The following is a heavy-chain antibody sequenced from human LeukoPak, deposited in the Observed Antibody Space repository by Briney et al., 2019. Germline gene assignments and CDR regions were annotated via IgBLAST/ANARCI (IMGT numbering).Heavy chain of an antibody. CDR1: GGSISSSSYY. V-gene: IGHV4-39*01. J-gene: IGHJ4*02. Sequence: SETLSLTCSVFGGSISSSSYYWGWIRQPPGKGLEWIGSIYYSGSSYYNPSLKSRVTISVDTSKNQFSLKLTSVTAADTAVYYCARRDCTSTTCYAGSYYFDYLGQGTLVTVSS. CDR2: IYYSGSS. CDR3: ARRDCTSTTCYAGSYYFDY. D-gene: IGHD2-2*01.